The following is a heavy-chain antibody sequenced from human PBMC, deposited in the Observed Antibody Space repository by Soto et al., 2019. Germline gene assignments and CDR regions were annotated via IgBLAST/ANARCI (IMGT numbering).Heavy chain of an antibody. Sequence: QLQLQESGPGLVKPSETLSLTCSVCGGSISSSSYYWGWIRHPPGRGMESIAPIYYGGSTYYNPSLKSRVTISLDTSTNQVSLKLSSVTAADRAVYYWGRHVVDVMATITSFDSWGQGTRVTVSS. V-gene: IGHV4-39*01. J-gene: IGHJ4*02. CDR1: GGSISSSSYY. CDR3: GRHVVDVMATITSFDS. D-gene: IGHD5-12*01. CDR2: IYYGGST.